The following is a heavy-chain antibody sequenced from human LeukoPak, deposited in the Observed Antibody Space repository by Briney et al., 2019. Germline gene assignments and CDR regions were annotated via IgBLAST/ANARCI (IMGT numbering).Heavy chain of an antibody. CDR2: ISGSGGST. V-gene: IGHV3-23*01. J-gene: IGHJ6*02. CDR3: AKLQSYYYDSSGYYRPGMDV. CDR1: GFTFSSYA. D-gene: IGHD3-22*01. Sequence: GSLRLSCAASGFTFSSYAMSWVRQAPGKGLEWVSAISGSGGSTYYADSVKGRFTISRDNPKNTLYLQMNSLRAEDTAVYYCAKLQSYYYDSSGYYRPGMDVWGQGTTVTVSS.